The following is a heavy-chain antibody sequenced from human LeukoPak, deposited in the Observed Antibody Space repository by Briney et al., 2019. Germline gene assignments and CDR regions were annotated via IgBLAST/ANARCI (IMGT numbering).Heavy chain of an antibody. CDR3: ARGVSSGSYYNPFDS. V-gene: IGHV4-34*01. CDR2: ISHTEST. Sequence: PSETLSLTCAVYGGSFSGYYWSWIRQPPGKRLEWIGEISHTESTTYNPSLKSRVTISVDKSKNQFSLKLKSLTAADTAIYYCARGVSSGSYYNPFDSWGQGTLDTVSS. D-gene: IGHD1-26*01. CDR1: GGSFSGYY. J-gene: IGHJ4*02.